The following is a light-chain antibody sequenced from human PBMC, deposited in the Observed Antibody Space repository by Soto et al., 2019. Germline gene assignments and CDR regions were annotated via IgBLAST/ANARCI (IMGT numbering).Light chain of an antibody. Sequence: EIVLTQSPGTLSLSPGERATLSCRASQTIAGTYLAWYQQKPGQAPRLLLYGASSRATGIPDRFSGSGSGTDFTLTISRLEPEDFAVYCWQQYGSSPYNFGQGTKLEIK. CDR3: QQYGSSPYN. CDR2: GAS. CDR1: QTIAGTY. V-gene: IGKV3-20*01. J-gene: IGKJ2*01.